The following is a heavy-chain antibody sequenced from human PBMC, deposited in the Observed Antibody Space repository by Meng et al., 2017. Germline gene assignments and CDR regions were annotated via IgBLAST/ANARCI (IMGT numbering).Heavy chain of an antibody. D-gene: IGHD5-18*01. Sequence: VRLVRSGAEVKKPWRSVNVSCKASGGTFSSYDISWVRQAPGKGLEWMGGIIPIFGTANYAQKFQGRVTITADESTSTAYMELSSLRSEDTAVYYCARGGFSYGLWFDPWGQGTLVTVSS. J-gene: IGHJ5*02. CDR3: ARGGFSYGLWFDP. CDR2: IIPIFGTA. V-gene: IGHV1-69*01. CDR1: GGTFSSYD.